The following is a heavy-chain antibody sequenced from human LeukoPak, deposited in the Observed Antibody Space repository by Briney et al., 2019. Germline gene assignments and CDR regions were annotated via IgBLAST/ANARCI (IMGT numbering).Heavy chain of an antibody. Sequence: GGSLRLSCAASGFTFSSYSMNWVRQAPGKGLEWVSSISSSSSYIYYADSVKGRFTISRDDAKNSLYLQMNSLRAEDTAVYYCARDQGSSETFDYWGQGTLVTVSS. CDR3: ARDQGSSETFDY. V-gene: IGHV3-21*01. J-gene: IGHJ4*02. D-gene: IGHD6-6*01. CDR2: ISSSSSYI. CDR1: GFTFSSYS.